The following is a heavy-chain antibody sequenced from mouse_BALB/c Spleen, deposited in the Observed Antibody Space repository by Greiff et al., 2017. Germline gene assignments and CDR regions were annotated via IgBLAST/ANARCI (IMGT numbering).Heavy chain of an antibody. Sequence: VKLQESGAELMKPGASVKISCKATGYTFSSYWIEWVKQRPGHGLEWIGEILPGSGSTNYNEKFKGKATFTAVTSSNTAYMQLSSLTSEDSAVYYCARGGLYDGYSDYYAMDYWGQGTSVTVSS. CDR3: ARGGLYDGYSDYYAMDY. J-gene: IGHJ4*01. V-gene: IGHV1-9*01. D-gene: IGHD2-3*01. CDR2: ILPGSGST. CDR1: GYTFSSYW.